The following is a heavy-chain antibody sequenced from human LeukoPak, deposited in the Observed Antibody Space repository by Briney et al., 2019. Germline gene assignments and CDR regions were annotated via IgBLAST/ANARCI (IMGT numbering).Heavy chain of an antibody. J-gene: IGHJ6*03. Sequence: AKVSSKAFAGTFSSYASSWLGHAPAQGLEWMGGIIPIFGTANYAQKFQARHTTTPDESTSTAYMALSSLRCEDTAVYYCARTGYCSSTSCYDYYYYYMDVWGKGTTVTVSS. CDR3: ARTGYCSSTSCYDYYYYYMDV. V-gene: IGHV1-69*01. CDR2: IIPIFGTA. CDR1: AGTFSSYA. D-gene: IGHD2-2*01.